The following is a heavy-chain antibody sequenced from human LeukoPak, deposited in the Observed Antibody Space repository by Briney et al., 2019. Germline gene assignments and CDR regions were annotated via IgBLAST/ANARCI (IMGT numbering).Heavy chain of an antibody. V-gene: IGHV4-39*07. CDR3: ARLKGITMIVVAEHYFDY. J-gene: IGHJ4*02. Sequence: SETLSLTCTVSGGSISSSSYYWGWIRQPPGKGLEWIGSIYYSGSIYYNPSLKSRVTISVDTSKNQFSLKLSSVTAADTAVYYCARLKGITMIVVAEHYFDYWGQGTLVTVSS. CDR1: GGSISSSSYY. CDR2: IYYSGSI. D-gene: IGHD3-22*01.